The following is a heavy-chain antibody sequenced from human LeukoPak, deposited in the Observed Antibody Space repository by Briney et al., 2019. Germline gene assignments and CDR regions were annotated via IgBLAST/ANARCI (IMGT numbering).Heavy chain of an antibody. V-gene: IGHV3-30*15. Sequence: GRSLRLSCIGSGFIFSNFAMHWARQAPGKGLERVALISYDGKNTYYADSMKGRFIISRDNSKNTLYLQMRGLRVADTAVYYCAREEQELVRDYYYYMDVWGKGTTVTVSS. CDR1: GFIFSNFA. CDR2: ISYDGKNT. J-gene: IGHJ6*03. D-gene: IGHD1-7*01. CDR3: AREEQELVRDYYYYMDV.